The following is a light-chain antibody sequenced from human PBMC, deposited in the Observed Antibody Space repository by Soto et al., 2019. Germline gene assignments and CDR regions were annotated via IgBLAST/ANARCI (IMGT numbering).Light chain of an antibody. CDR3: CSYAGSSTNYV. Sequence: QSALTQPRSVSGSPGQSVTLSCSGTNSDVGGYNSVAWYQQKPGEAPKLLLYSVTKRPSGVPDRFSGSKSGNMASLIISGLQAEDEADYYCCSYAGSSTNYVFGTGTKLTVL. V-gene: IGLV2-11*01. CDR1: NSDVGGYNS. J-gene: IGLJ1*01. CDR2: SVT.